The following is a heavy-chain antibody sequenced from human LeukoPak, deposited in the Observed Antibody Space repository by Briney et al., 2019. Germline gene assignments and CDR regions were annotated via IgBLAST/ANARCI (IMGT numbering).Heavy chain of an antibody. Sequence: GGPLRLSCAASGFTFSSYSMNWVRQAPGKGLEWVSYIDSSSTTIYYADSVKGRFTISRDNAKNSLYLQMNSLRAEDSAVYYCARGYSSGWFDYWGQGTLVTVSS. J-gene: IGHJ4*02. CDR3: ARGYSSGWFDY. CDR1: GFTFSSYS. V-gene: IGHV3-48*01. D-gene: IGHD6-19*01. CDR2: IDSSSTTI.